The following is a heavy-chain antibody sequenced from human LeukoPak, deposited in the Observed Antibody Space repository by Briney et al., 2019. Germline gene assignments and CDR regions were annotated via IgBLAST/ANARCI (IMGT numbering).Heavy chain of an antibody. CDR1: GGSFSGYY. J-gene: IGHJ5*02. Sequence: SETLSLTCAVYGGSFSGYYWSWVRQPPGKGLEWIGEINHSGSTNYNPSLKSRVTISVDTSKNQFSLKLSSVTAADTAVYYCARGPPLSTTPLGNWFYPWGQGTLVTVSS. CDR2: INHSGST. D-gene: IGHD4-11*01. V-gene: IGHV4-34*01. CDR3: ARGPPLSTTPLGNWFYP.